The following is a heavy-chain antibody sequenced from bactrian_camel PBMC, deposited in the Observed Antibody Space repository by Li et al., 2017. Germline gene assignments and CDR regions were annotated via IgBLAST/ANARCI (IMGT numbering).Heavy chain of an antibody. D-gene: IGHD7*01. CDR3: AAGSTWCPPSIRLQAAPYFN. V-gene: IGHV3S53*01. Sequence: HVQLVESGGGSVQAGGSLRLSCVVSAYTARRYCMGWFRQAPGKEREKVASIDNDGTTKYADSVKGRFTVSEDNTKNIVYLQMDSLGPEDTAMYYCAAGSTWCPPSIRLQAAPYFNWGQGTQVTVS. CDR1: AYTARRYC. CDR2: IDNDGTT. J-gene: IGHJ4*01.